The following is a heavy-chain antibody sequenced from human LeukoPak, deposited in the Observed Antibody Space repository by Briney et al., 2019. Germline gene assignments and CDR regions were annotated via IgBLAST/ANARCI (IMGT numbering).Heavy chain of an antibody. CDR1: GFTFSSYA. CDR3: AKDPTMIVVVIPDY. Sequence: GGSLRLSCAASGFTFSSYAMSWVRQAPGKGLEWVSGISGSGDKIYYADSVKGRFTISRDNSKNTLYLQMDSLRVEDTAVYYCAKDPTMIVVVIPDYWGQGTLVTVPS. CDR2: ISGSGDKI. V-gene: IGHV3-23*01. D-gene: IGHD3-22*01. J-gene: IGHJ4*02.